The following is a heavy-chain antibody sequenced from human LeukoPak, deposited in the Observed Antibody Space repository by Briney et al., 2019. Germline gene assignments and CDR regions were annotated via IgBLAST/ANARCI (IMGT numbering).Heavy chain of an antibody. CDR2: IRYDGSNK. Sequence: GGSLRLSCVASGFTFSSYGMHWVREAPGKGLERVAFIRYDGSNKYYADSVKGRFTISRDNSKNTLYLQMNSLRAEDTAVYYCAKEKHLWSGLRAPFDYWGQGTLVTVSS. D-gene: IGHD3-3*01. CDR3: AKEKHLWSGLRAPFDY. V-gene: IGHV3-30*02. J-gene: IGHJ4*02. CDR1: GFTFSSYG.